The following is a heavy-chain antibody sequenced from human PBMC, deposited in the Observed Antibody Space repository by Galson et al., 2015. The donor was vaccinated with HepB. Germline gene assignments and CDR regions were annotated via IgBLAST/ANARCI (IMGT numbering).Heavy chain of an antibody. V-gene: IGHV3-33*05. CDR2: IQYDGSIK. CDR1: GFNFGGSG. CDR3: AREGSRIVFHAFDI. Sequence: SLRLSCAASGFNFGGSGMHWVRQAPGKGLEWVAVIQYDGSIKVYADSVKGRFTISRDNSKNTLFLEMNSLRAEDTAVYYCAREGSRIVFHAFDIWGRGTMVTVSS. D-gene: IGHD2-15*01. J-gene: IGHJ3*02.